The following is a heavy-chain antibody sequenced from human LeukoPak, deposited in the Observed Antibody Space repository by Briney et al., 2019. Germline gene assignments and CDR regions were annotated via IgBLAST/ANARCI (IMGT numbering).Heavy chain of an antibody. CDR2: IYGAGAT. D-gene: IGHD1-14*01. Sequence: GGSLRLSCAASGFTVSNDYMSWVRQAPGKGLEWVSVIYGAGATYYADSARGRFTISRDNSENTLFLQMNSLRAEDTAVYYCTSLLPSSNHYFESWGQGTLVTVSS. J-gene: IGHJ4*02. CDR3: TSLLPSSNHYFES. V-gene: IGHV3-53*01. CDR1: GFTVSNDY.